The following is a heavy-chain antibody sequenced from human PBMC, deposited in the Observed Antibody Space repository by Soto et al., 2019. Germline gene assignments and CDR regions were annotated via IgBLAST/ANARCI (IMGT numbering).Heavy chain of an antibody. Sequence: PSETLSLTCAVYGGSFSGYYWSWIRQPPGKGLEWIGEINHSGSTNYNPSLKSRVTISVDTSKNQFSLKLSSVTAADTAVYYCARDVGYSYGPIDYWGQGTLVTVSS. V-gene: IGHV4-34*01. CDR2: INHSGST. CDR1: GGSFSGYY. J-gene: IGHJ4*02. D-gene: IGHD5-18*01. CDR3: ARDVGYSYGPIDY.